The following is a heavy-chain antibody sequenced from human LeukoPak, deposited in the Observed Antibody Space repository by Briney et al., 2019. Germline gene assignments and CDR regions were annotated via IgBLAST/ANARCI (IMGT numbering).Heavy chain of an antibody. V-gene: IGHV3-53*01. CDR3: ARDYSRRDALDL. CDR1: GFTVSDNY. D-gene: IGHD3-22*01. CDR2: IYSGGRT. J-gene: IGHJ3*01. Sequence: PGGSLRLFCAASGFTVSDNYMNWVRQAPGRGLEWVSVIYSGGRTYYVDSVKGRFTISRDNYKNTLYLQMNSLRAKDTAVYYCARDYSRRDALDLWGQGTMVTVSS.